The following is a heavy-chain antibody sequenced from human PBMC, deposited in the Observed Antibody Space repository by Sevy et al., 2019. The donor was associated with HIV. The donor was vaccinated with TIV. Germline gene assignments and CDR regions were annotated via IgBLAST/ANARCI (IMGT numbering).Heavy chain of an antibody. V-gene: IGHV1-46*03. CDR2: INPSAGST. CDR3: TRGDCGGDCSPHWFDP. Sequence: ASVKVSCKASGYTFTNYHMHWVRHAPGQGLEWMGIINPSAGSTRYAQKFQGRVTMTRDTSTSTVYMELSSLRSEDTAVYFCTRGDCGGDCSPHWFDPWGQGSLVTVSS. D-gene: IGHD2-21*01. J-gene: IGHJ5*02. CDR1: GYTFTNYH.